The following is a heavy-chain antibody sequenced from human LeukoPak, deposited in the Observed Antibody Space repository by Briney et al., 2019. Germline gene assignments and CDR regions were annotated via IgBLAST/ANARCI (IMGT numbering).Heavy chain of an antibody. D-gene: IGHD5-24*01. CDR2: IYPGDSDT. CDR3: ARHDVARRDGYNFIDY. J-gene: IGHJ4*02. Sequence: GESLKISCKGSGYSFTSYWISWVRQMPGKGLEWMGIIYPGDSDTRYSPSFQGQVTISADKSISTAYLQWSSLKASDTAMYYCARHDVARRDGYNFIDYWGQGTLVTVSS. V-gene: IGHV5-51*01. CDR1: GYSFTSYW.